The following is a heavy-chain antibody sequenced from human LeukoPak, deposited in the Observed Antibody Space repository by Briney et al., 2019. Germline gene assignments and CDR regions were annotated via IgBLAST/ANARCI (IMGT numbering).Heavy chain of an antibody. D-gene: IGHD1-26*01. CDR2: ISAYNGNT. V-gene: IGHV1-18*01. CDR1: GYTFTSYG. Sequence: GASVKVSCKASGYTFTSYGISWVRQAPGQGLEWMGWISAYNGNTNYAQKLQGRVTMTTDTSTSTAYMELRSLRSDDTAVYYCARVGVGVTGGYYFDYWGQGTLVTVSS. CDR3: ARVGVGVTGGYYFDY. J-gene: IGHJ4*02.